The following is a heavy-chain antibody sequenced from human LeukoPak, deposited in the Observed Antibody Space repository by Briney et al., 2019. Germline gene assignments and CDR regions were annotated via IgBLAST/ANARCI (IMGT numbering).Heavy chain of an antibody. D-gene: IGHD1-26*01. CDR2: INHSGST. V-gene: IGHV4-34*01. CDR3: ASQGHHGKIVGTTLSYFYMDV. J-gene: IGHJ6*03. Sequence: PSETLSLTCAVYGGSFSGYYWSWIRQPPGKGLEWIGEINHSGSTNYNPSLNSRVTISVDTSKNQLSLKLSSVTAADTAFYYCASQGHHGKIVGTTLSYFYMDVWGKGTTVTVSS. CDR1: GGSFSGYY.